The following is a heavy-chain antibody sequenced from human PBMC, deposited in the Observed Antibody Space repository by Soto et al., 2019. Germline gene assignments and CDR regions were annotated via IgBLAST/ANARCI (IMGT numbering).Heavy chain of an antibody. Sequence: EVQLLESGGGLVQRGGSLRPSCTGSGFTFTSYAMTWVRQAPGKGLEWGSAISGSAGSTYYADSVKDRFTISRDKPTNTPYTHTSSLRAGDTAVYYCAKERFYNLLVVGLAAMPSYFDYWGQGTLVTVSS. J-gene: IGHJ4*02. V-gene: IGHV3-23*01. D-gene: IGHD2-2*01. CDR1: GFTFTSYA. CDR3: AKERFYNLLVVGLAAMPSYFDY. CDR2: ISGSAGST.